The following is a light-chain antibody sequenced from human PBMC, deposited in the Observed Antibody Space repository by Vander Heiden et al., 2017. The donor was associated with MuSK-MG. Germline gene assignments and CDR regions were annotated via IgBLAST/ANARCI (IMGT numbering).Light chain of an antibody. CDR3: YSAANKNWV. CDR2: NDS. J-gene: IGLJ3*02. CDR1: VLPKKF. Sequence: SYELTQPSSVSVSPAQTARITCSGVVLPKKFAWWVQQKPGQSPVVVIYNDSKRPPGIPEGFSGSSSGTTVTLTIRGAQVEDEGDYYWYSAANKNWVFGGGTKLTVL. V-gene: IGLV3-27*01.